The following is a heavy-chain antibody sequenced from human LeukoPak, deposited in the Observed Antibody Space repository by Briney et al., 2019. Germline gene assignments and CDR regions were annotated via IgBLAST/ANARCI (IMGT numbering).Heavy chain of an antibody. V-gene: IGHV3-23*01. CDR2: FGSGGGT. D-gene: IGHD3-22*01. CDR3: EGTYYYDSSDDY. CDR1: GFTFSTYA. J-gene: IGHJ4*02. Sequence: GGSLRLSCAASGFTFSTYAMTWVRQAPGKGLEWVSTFGSGGGTYYADSVKGRFTISRDNSKNTLYLQMNSLRAEDTAVYYCEGTYYYDSSDDYWGQGTPVTVSP.